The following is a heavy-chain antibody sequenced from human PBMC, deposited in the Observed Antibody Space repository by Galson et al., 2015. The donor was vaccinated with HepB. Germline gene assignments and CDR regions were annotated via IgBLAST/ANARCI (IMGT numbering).Heavy chain of an antibody. CDR1: GGSISSSNW. D-gene: IGHD3-10*01. CDR2: IYHSGST. J-gene: IGHJ4*02. V-gene: IGHV4-4*02. Sequence: SETLSLTCAVSGGSISSSNWWSWVRQPPGKGLEWIGEIYHSGSTNYNPSLKSRVTISVDKSKNQSSLKLSSVTAADTAVYYCARISWPRGYGSGSFRFDYWGQGTLVTVSS. CDR3: ARISWPRGYGSGSFRFDY.